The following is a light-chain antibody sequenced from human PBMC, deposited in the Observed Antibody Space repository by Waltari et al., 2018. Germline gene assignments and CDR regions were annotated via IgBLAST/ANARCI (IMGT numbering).Light chain of an antibody. CDR3: GTCDSSLSAASWV. Sequence: QSVLTQPPSVSAAPGQKVTISCSGGISNIGNNYVSWYQQVPGTAPKLLIYDNNKRPSGIPDRFSGSKSGTSATLDITGLQTGDEADYYCGTCDSSLSAASWVFGGGTKLTVL. CDR2: DNN. CDR1: ISNIGNNY. V-gene: IGLV1-51*01. J-gene: IGLJ3*02.